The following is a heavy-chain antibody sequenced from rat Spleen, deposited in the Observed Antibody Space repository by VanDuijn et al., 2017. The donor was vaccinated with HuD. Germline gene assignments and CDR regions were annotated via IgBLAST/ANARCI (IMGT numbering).Heavy chain of an antibody. V-gene: IGHV5-19*01. CDR3: TRGWGDY. CDR1: GFTLSNYG. CDR2: ISPSGATT. Sequence: EVQLVESGGGLVQPGRSLKLSCAASGFTLSNYGMHWIRQAPTKGLEWVASISPSGATTNYRDSVKGRFTSSRDNAKSTLYLQMNSLRSEDTATYYCTRGWGDYWGQGVMVTVSS. J-gene: IGHJ2*01.